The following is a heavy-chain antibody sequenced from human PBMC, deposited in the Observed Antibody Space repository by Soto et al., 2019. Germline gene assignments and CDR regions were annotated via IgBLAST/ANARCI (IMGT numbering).Heavy chain of an antibody. CDR1: GGTFSSYA. CDR3: ARDDVDTAMPYGMDV. CDR2: IIPIFGTA. J-gene: IGHJ6*02. D-gene: IGHD5-18*01. V-gene: IGHV1-69*13. Sequence: EASVKVSCKASGGTFSSYAISWVRQAPGQGLEWMGGIIPIFGTANYAQKFQGRVTITADESTSTAYMELSSLRSEDTAVYYCARDDVDTAMPYGMDVWGQGTTVTVSS.